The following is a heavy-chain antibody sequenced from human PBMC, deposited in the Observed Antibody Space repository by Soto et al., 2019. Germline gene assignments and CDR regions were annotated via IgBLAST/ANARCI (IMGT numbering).Heavy chain of an antibody. V-gene: IGHV1-18*01. CDR3: ARVVGALGHWFDP. CDR1: GSTFTSYG. CDR2: ISXYNGNX. D-gene: IGHD1-26*01. Sequence: GXSVKVSCKASGSTFTSYGISWVRQAPGQVLEWMGRISXYNGNXNYAKKIQGRXXMTIDKSXXKAYMELRSLRSDETAVYYCARVVGALGHWFDPWGQGTLVTVSS. J-gene: IGHJ5*02.